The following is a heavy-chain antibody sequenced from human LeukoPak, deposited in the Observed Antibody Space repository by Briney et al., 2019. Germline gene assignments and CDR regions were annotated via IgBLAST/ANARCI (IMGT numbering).Heavy chain of an antibody. D-gene: IGHD3-16*01. CDR3: ARGAHGQTYAFDI. V-gene: IGHV3-30-3*01. Sequence: GRSLRLSCAASGFTFSRYAMHWVRQAPGKGLEWVVLISYDGTDKYYADSLKGRFTISRDNSKNTLYLQMNSLRADDTAVYSCARGAHGQTYAFDIWGQGTMVTVSS. CDR1: GFTFSRYA. CDR2: ISYDGTDK. J-gene: IGHJ3*02.